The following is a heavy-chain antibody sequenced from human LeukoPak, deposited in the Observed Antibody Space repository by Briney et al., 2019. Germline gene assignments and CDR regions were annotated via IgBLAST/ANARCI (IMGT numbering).Heavy chain of an antibody. D-gene: IGHD3-10*01. Sequence: SQTLSLTCTVSSGSISTGTYSWSWIRQPPGRGLEWLGYVYHSGGAYYNPSLKTPVTISIDRSKNQFSLKMEFVTAADTAVYYCTRWYGSGTRNPWFYSSGQGARVTVSS. CDR2: VYHSGGA. CDR1: SGSISTGTYS. V-gene: IGHV4-30-2*01. J-gene: IGHJ5*01. CDR3: TRWYGSGTRNPWFYS.